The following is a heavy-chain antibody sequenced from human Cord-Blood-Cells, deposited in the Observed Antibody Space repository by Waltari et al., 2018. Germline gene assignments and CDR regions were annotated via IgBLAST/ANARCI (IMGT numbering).Heavy chain of an antibody. J-gene: IGHJ3*02. CDR3: ARDHGGGGIVGATFAFDI. Sequence: QVQLVQSGAEVKKPGASVKVSCKASGYTFTSYYMHWVRPAPGPGLEWMGIINPSGGSTSYAQKFQGRVTMTRDTSTSTVYMELSSLRSEDTAVYYCARDHGGGGIVGATFAFDIWGQGTMVTVSS. D-gene: IGHD1-26*01. CDR1: GYTFTSYY. CDR2: INPSGGST. V-gene: IGHV1-46*01.